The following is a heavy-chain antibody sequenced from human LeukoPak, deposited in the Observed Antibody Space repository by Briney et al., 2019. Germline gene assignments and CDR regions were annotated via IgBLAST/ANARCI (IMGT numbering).Heavy chain of an antibody. V-gene: IGHV3-23*01. Sequence: GGSLRLSCAASGFTFSSYAMSWVRQAQGKGLEWVSAISGSGGSTYYADSVKGRFTISRDNSKNTLYLQMNSLRAEDTAVYYCAKDGTRYCSGGSCYSTPYWGQGTLVTVSS. J-gene: IGHJ4*02. CDR1: GFTFSSYA. D-gene: IGHD2-15*01. CDR2: ISGSGGST. CDR3: AKDGTRYCSGGSCYSTPY.